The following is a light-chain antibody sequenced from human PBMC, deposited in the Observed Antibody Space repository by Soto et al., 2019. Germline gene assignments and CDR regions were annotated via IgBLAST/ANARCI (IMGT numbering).Light chain of an antibody. CDR2: GAS. V-gene: IGKV3-20*01. Sequence: EIVLTQSPGTLSLSPGERATLSCRASQSVSSSYLAWYQQKPGQAPRLLIYGASSRDTGIPDRFSGSGSGTDFTLTIRRLEPEDFAVYYCQQYGCSPDTFGPGTKVDIK. CDR1: QSVSSSY. CDR3: QQYGCSPDT. J-gene: IGKJ3*01.